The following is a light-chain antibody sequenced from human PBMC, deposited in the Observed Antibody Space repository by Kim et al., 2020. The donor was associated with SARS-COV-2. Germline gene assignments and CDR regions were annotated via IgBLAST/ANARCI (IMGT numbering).Light chain of an antibody. CDR3: QQYDSSPFT. J-gene: IGKJ3*01. Sequence: SPGERRAPACRASQSVSNSYLAWYQQKPGKAPRLLVYGASRRATGIPDRFSGSGSGTDFTLTISRVEPEDFAVYYCQQYDSSPFTFGPGTKVDIK. V-gene: IGKV3-20*01. CDR1: QSVSNSY. CDR2: GAS.